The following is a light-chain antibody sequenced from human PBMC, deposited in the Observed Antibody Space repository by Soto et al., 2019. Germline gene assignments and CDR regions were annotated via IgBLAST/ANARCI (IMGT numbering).Light chain of an antibody. CDR2: DVR. J-gene: IGLJ3*02. CDR1: SSDVGGYNY. Sequence: QSALTQPRSVSGSPGQSVTISCTGASSDVGGYNYVSWYQQHPGKAPKLMIYDVRERPSGVPDRFSGSKSGNTASLTISGLQAEYEADYYCCSYAGSYKKVFGGGTQLTVL. V-gene: IGLV2-11*01. CDR3: CSYAGSYKKV.